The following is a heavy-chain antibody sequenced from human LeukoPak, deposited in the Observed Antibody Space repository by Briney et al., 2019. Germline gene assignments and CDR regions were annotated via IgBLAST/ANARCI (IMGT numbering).Heavy chain of an antibody. J-gene: IGHJ4*02. CDR2: INAYSGGT. V-gene: IGHV1-2*02. CDR1: GYTFTGYY. CDR3: ARIGSLWFRRLQYDF. Sequence: ASVKVSFKASGYTFTGYYIHWVRQAPGQGLEWMGWINAYSGGTNYAQKLQGRVTMTRDTSISTAYMELSRLRSDDTAVYYCARIGSLWFRRLQYDFWGQGTLVTVSS. D-gene: IGHD5-18*01.